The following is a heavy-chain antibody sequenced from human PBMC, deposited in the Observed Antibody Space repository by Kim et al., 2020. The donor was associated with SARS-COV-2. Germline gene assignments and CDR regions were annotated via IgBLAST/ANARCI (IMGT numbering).Heavy chain of an antibody. CDR2: IYYSGST. J-gene: IGHJ1*01. CDR1: GGSISSHY. CDR3: ARDARSEYYDSSGYYFLN. D-gene: IGHD3-22*01. Sequence: SETLSLTCTVSGGSISSHYWSWIRQPPGKGLEWIGYIYYSGSTNYNPSLKSRVTISVDTSKNQFSLKLSSGTAADTAVYYCARDARSEYYDSSGYYFLN. V-gene: IGHV4-59*11.